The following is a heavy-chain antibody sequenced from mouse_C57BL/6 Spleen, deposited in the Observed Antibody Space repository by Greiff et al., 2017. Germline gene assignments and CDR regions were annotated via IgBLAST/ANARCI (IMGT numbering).Heavy chain of an antibody. Sequence: VQLVESGAELVKPGASVKLSCKASGYTFTSYWMQWVKQRPGQGLEWIGEIDPSDSYTNYNQKFKGKATLTVDTSSSTAYMQLSSLTSEDSAVYYCARKDAMDYWGQGTSVTVSS. V-gene: IGHV1-50*01. CDR1: GYTFTSYW. CDR3: ARKDAMDY. CDR2: IDPSDSYT. J-gene: IGHJ4*01.